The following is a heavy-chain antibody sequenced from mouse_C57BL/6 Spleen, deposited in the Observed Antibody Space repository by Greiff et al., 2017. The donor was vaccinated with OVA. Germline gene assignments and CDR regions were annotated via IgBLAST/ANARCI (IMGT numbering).Heavy chain of an antibody. J-gene: IGHJ2*01. Sequence: QVQLQQPGAELVMPGASVKLSCKASGYTFTSYWMHWVKQRPGQGLEWIGEIDPSDSYTNYNQKFKGKSTLTVDKSSSTAYMQLSSLTSEDSAVYYCARSPSYGNHYGVDYWGQGTTLTVSS. CDR3: ARSPSYGNHYGVDY. D-gene: IGHD2-1*01. CDR2: IDPSDSYT. V-gene: IGHV1-69*01. CDR1: GYTFTSYW.